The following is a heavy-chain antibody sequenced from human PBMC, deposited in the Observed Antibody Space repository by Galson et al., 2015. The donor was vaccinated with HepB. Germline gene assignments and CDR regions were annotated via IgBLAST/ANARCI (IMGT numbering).Heavy chain of an antibody. J-gene: IGHJ4*02. CDR1: GFTFSSYS. CDR2: ISSSSSYI. Sequence: SLRLSCAASGFTFSSYSMNWVRQAPGKGLEWVSSISSSSSYIFYADSVKGRFTISRDNAKNSLYLQMNSLRAEDTAVYYCANLHDFDYWGQGTLVTVSS. V-gene: IGHV3-21*01. CDR3: ANLHDFDY.